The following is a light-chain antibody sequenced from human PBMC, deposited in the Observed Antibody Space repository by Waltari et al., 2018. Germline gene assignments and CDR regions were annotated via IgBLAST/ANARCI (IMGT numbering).Light chain of an antibody. CDR1: ISNIGTHY. V-gene: IGLV1-47*03. J-gene: IGLJ2*01. CDR3: ATRDEGPTVV. CDR2: LTH. Sequence: QSVLTQPPSASGTPGQSVTISCSGSISNIGTHYVYWYRQLPGTAPKLLIYLTHQRPSGVPDRFSASKSGTSASLAISGLWFEDEADYYCATRDEGPTVVFGGGTKLTVL.